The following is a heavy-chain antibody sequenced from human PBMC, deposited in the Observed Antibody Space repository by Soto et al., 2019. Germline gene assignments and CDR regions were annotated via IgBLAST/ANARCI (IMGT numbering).Heavy chain of an antibody. Sequence: QVQLVESGGGLVKPGGSLRLSCAVSGFTFSNYYMAWIRQAPGKGLEWVSYISTSGTSTFYADSVKDRFTISRDNAENSLFLQMDXXXXEDTAVYFCARDGXXFRAGFDXWXXGTXXTVXS. D-gene: IGHD6-25*01. CDR1: GFTFSNYY. CDR2: ISTSGTST. J-gene: IGHJ4*02. V-gene: IGHV3-11*01. CDR3: ARDGXXFRAGFDX.